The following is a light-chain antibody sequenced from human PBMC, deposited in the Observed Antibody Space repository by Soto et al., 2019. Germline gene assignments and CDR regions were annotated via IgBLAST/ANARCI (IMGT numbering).Light chain of an antibody. V-gene: IGKV3-11*01. Sequence: EIVLTQSPATLSLYPGERANLSCRASQSVSSYLAWYQQKPGQAPRLLIYDASNRATGIPARFSGSGSATDFTLTISSREPEDFSVYYCQQRSNWPPWTFGQGTKVEIK. CDR2: DAS. CDR3: QQRSNWPPWT. CDR1: QSVSSY. J-gene: IGKJ1*01.